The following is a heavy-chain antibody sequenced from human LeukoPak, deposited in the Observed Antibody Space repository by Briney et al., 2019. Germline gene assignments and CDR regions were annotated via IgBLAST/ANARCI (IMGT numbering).Heavy chain of an antibody. V-gene: IGHV4-38-2*02. CDR2: FYHGGST. J-gene: IGHJ3*02. D-gene: IGHD6-13*01. Sequence: SETLSLTCTVSGYSISTGYYWDWIRQPPGKGLEWIGTFYHGGSTYYNPSLKSRVTISVDTSKNQFSLNLTSVTAADTAVYYCARVSTGPSQQLVGMDAFDIWGQGTMVTVSS. CDR1: GYSISTGYY. CDR3: ARVSTGPSQQLVGMDAFDI.